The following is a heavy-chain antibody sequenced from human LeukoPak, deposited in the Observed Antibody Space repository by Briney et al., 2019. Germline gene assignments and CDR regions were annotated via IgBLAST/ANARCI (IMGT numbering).Heavy chain of an antibody. CDR3: GWAVAGYYFDY. CDR1: GYTCTSYG. J-gene: IGHJ4*02. Sequence: ASVKVSCKASGYTCTSYGISWVRQAPGQGLEWMGWISAYNGNTNYAQKLQGRVTMTTDTSTSTAYMELRSLRSDDTAVYYCGWAVAGYYFDYWGQGTLVTVSS. CDR2: ISAYNGNT. D-gene: IGHD6-19*01. V-gene: IGHV1-18*01.